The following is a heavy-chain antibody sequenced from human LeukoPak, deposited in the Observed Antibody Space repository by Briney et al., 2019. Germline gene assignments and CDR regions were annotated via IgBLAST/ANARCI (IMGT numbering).Heavy chain of an antibody. CDR2: ISAYNGHT. J-gene: IGHJ6*02. CDR1: GYTFTDYG. D-gene: IGHD6-19*01. V-gene: IGHV1-18*01. CDR3: ARDREQWRANLYAMDV. Sequence: GASVKVSCKASGYTFTDYGISWVRQAPGQGLEWMGWISAYNGHTNYAQNLQGRVTMTTDTSTTIAYMEARSLRSDDTAVYYCARDREQWRANLYAMDVWGQGTTVTVSS.